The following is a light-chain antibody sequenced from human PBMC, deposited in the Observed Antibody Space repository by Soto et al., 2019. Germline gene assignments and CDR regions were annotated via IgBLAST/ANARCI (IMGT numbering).Light chain of an antibody. Sequence: QSALTQPASVSGSPGQSITISCTGTSSDVGGYNYVSWYQQHPGRAPKLIIYDVTNRPSGISNRFSGSKSGNTASLTISGLQTEDEADYYCISFTSRHIYVFGTGTKHRP. V-gene: IGLV2-14*03. CDR1: SSDVGGYNY. CDR3: ISFTSRHIYV. CDR2: DVT. J-gene: IGLJ1*01.